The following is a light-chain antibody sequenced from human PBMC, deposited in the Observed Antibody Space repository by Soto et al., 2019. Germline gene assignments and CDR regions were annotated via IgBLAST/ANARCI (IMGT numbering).Light chain of an antibody. J-gene: IGLJ2*01. CDR3: SSYTTTGTLVV. CDR2: EVN. V-gene: IGLV2-14*01. Sequence: QSALTQPASVSGSPGQSITISCTGTSSDVGSYNYVSWYQHHPGKAPKLMIYEVNNRPSGVSNRFSGSKSGNTASLTISGLQAEDEAVYYCSSYTTTGTLVVFGGGTKLTVL. CDR1: SSDVGSYNY.